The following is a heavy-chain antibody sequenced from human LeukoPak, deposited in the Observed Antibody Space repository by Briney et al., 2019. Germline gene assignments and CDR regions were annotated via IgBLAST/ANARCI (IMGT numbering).Heavy chain of an antibody. CDR1: GGTFRTFA. V-gene: IGHV1-18*01. J-gene: IGHJ5*02. CDR2: ISAYNGNT. CDR3: ARELVAASNWFDP. Sequence: ASVKVSCKASGGTFRTFAISWVRQAPGQGLEWMGWISAYNGNTNYAQKLQGRVTMTTDTSTSTAYMELRSLRSDDTAVYYCARELVAASNWFDPWGQGTLVTVSS. D-gene: IGHD2-15*01.